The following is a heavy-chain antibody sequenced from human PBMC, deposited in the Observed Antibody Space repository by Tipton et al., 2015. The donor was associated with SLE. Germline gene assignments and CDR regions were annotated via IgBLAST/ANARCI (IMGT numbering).Heavy chain of an antibody. V-gene: IGHV4-31*03. CDR3: ARDLWNDSAFDI. CDR2: IFHDGST. CDR1: GGSISIGGYY. D-gene: IGHD1-1*01. J-gene: IGHJ3*02. Sequence: TLSLTCTVSGGSISIGGYYWSWIRQHPEKGLEWIGYIFHDGSTYYNPSLKSRVTISLDASKNQSSLRLNSVTAADTAVYYCARDLWNDSAFDIGAKGQWSPSLQ.